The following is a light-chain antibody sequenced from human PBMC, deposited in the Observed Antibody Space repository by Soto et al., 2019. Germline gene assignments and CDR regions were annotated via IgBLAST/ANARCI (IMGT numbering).Light chain of an antibody. CDR3: FSHTSSSTLPYV. CDR1: SSDVGGYNY. Sequence: QSVLTQPASVSGSPGQSITISCTGTSSDVGGYNYVSWYQQHPGKAPKLMIYDVSNRPSGVSNRFSGSKSGNTASLTISGLQAEYVADYYCFSHTSSSTLPYVFGTGTKLTVL. V-gene: IGLV2-14*01. J-gene: IGLJ1*01. CDR2: DVS.